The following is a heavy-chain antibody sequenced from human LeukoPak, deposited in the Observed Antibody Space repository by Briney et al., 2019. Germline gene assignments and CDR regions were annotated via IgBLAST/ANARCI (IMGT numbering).Heavy chain of an antibody. CDR1: GFAVSSNY. J-gene: IGHJ6*02. V-gene: IGHV3-53*01. CDR2: IYSGGST. CDR3: ARDRIAVTSYGMDV. D-gene: IGHD6-19*01. Sequence: GGSLGLSCAASGFAVSSNYMSWVRQAPGKGLEWVSLIYSGGSTYYADSVKGRFTISRDNSKNTLSLQMNSLRAEDTAVYYCARDRIAVTSYGMDVWGQGTTVTVSS.